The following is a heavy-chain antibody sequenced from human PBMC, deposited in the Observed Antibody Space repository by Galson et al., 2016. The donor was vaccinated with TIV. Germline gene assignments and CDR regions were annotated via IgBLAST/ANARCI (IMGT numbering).Heavy chain of an antibody. CDR3: SRAAWGYSYGPIPLGY. CDR2: INPDSGGT. D-gene: IGHD5-18*01. Sequence: SVKVSCKASGYTFINYYLHWVRQVPGRTLEWMGWINPDSGGTEFAQKFQGRVTMTRDTSISTAYLDLSRLISDDTAVYYCSRAAWGYSYGPIPLGYWGQGTLVTVSS. CDR1: GYTFINYY. J-gene: IGHJ4*02. V-gene: IGHV1-2*02.